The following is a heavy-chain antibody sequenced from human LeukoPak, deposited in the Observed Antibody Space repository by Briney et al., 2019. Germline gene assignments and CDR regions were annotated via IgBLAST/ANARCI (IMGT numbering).Heavy chain of an antibody. V-gene: IGHV4-38-2*02. CDR3: ARHTYDSSGYYYVDY. J-gene: IGHJ4*02. CDR1: GSSISSGYY. Sequence: SETLSLTCTVSGSSISSGYYCGWIRQPPGEGLEWIGSISHSGSTYYNPSLKSRVTISVDTSKNQFSPKLSSVTAADTAVCYCARHTYDSSGYYYVDYWGQGTLVTVSS. CDR2: ISHSGST. D-gene: IGHD3-22*01.